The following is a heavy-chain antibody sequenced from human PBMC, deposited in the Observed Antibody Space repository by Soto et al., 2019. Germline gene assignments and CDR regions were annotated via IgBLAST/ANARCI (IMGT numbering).Heavy chain of an antibody. D-gene: IGHD1-1*01. CDR3: AKDRTTTGTTVRFDP. Sequence: EVQLLESGGGLVQPGGSLRLSCAASGFTFSSYAMSWVRQAPGKGLEWVSTISGSGGSTYYADSVKGRFTIARDNSKNTLYLQMDSLRAEDTAVYYCAKDRTTTGTTVRFDPWGQGTLVTVSS. CDR1: GFTFSSYA. J-gene: IGHJ5*02. CDR2: ISGSGGST. V-gene: IGHV3-23*01.